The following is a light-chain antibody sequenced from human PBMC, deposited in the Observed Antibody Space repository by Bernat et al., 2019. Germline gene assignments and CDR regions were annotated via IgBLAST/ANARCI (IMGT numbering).Light chain of an antibody. CDR1: QSVSSTY. V-gene: IGKV3-20*01. Sequence: EIVLTQSPGTLSLSPGERATLSCRASQSVSSTYLAWYQQKPGQAPRLLIYGASNRATGIPDRFSGSGSGTDFTLTISRLEPEDFAVYYCQQYGSSRRLTFGGGTKVEIK. CDR2: GAS. CDR3: QQYGSSRRLT. J-gene: IGKJ4*01.